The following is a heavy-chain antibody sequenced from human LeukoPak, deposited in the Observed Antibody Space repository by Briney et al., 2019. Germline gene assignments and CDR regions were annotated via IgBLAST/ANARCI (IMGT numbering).Heavy chain of an antibody. J-gene: IGHJ4*02. CDR3: AREIVGAHTEFDF. V-gene: IGHV3-7*01. D-gene: IGHD1-26*01. CDR1: GFPFSTYW. CDR2: IKHDGTAT. Sequence: GGSLRLSCAASGFPFSTYWMSWVRRAPGKGPEWVANIKHDGTATYYGDSVKGRFTISRDNAKNSLYLQMSSLRVEDTAMFYCAREIVGAHTEFDFWGQGTLVSVSS.